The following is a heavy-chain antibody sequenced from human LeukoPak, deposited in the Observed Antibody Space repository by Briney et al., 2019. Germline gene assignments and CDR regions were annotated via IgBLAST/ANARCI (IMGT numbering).Heavy chain of an antibody. J-gene: IGHJ3*02. D-gene: IGHD2-2*01. V-gene: IGHV4-39*01. Sequence: SETLSLTCTVSGGSISSSSYYWGWIRQPPGKGLEWIGSIYYSGSTYYNPSLKSRVTISVDTSKNQFSLKLSSVTAADTAVYYCARFIVVVPAAPQNDAFDIWGQGTMVTVSS. CDR2: IYYSGST. CDR1: GGSISSSSYY. CDR3: ARFIVVVPAAPQNDAFDI.